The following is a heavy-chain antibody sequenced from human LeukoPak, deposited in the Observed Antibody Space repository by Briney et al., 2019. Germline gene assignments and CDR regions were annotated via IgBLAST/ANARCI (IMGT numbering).Heavy chain of an antibody. CDR3: AKVGDSSGYHFDY. V-gene: IGHV3-9*01. CDR2: ISWNSGSI. J-gene: IGHJ4*02. Sequence: GGSLRLSCAASGFTFDDYAMHWVRQAPGKGLEWDSGISWNSGSIGYADSVKGRFTISRDNAKNSLYLQMNSLRAEDTALYYCAKVGDSSGYHFDYWGQGTLVTVSS. D-gene: IGHD3-22*01. CDR1: GFTFDDYA.